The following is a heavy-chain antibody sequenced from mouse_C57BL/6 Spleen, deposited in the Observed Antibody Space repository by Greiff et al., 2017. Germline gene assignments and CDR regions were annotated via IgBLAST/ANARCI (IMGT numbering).Heavy chain of an antibody. J-gene: IGHJ2*01. V-gene: IGHV1-22*01. CDR3: AREVPYYPSDY. Sequence: EVKLQESGPELVKPGASVKMSCKASGYTFTDYNMHWVKQSHGKSLEWIGYINPNNGGTSYNQKFKGKATLTVNKSSSTAYMELRSLTSEDSAVYYCAREVPYYPSDYWGQGTTLTVSS. CDR2: INPNNGGT. CDR1: GYTFTDYN. D-gene: IGHD2-10*01.